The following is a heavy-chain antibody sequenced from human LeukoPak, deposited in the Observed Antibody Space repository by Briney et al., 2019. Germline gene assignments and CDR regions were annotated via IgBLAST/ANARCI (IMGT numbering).Heavy chain of an antibody. CDR3: ARKGSGIDY. J-gene: IGHJ4*02. CDR1: GFTFENYG. CDR2: INWSGGTI. D-gene: IGHD2-15*01. V-gene: IGHV3-20*04. Sequence: RGSLRLSCAASGFTFENYGMTWVRQAPGKGLEWVSHINWSGGTIDYADSVKGRFTISRDDAKRSLYLQMNSLTAEDTALYYCARKGSGIDYWGQGALFAVSS.